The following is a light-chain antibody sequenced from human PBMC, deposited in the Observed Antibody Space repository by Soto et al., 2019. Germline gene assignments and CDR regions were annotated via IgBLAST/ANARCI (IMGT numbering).Light chain of an antibody. V-gene: IGKV1-39*01. CDR2: DAS. Sequence: DIQMTQSPSSLSASVGDRVTVTCRASQTISTYLNWYQQKPGTAPNLLIYDASSLQGGVPSRFSGSESGTDFTLTISSLQPEDFATYSCKQSYSMQITFGQGTRLEIK. CDR1: QTISTY. CDR3: KQSYSMQIT. J-gene: IGKJ5*01.